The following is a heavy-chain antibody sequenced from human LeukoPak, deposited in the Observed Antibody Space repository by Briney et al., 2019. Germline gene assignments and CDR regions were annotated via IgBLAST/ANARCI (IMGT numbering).Heavy chain of an antibody. CDR3: ADLGVLGI. Sequence: PGGPLRLSCAASGFISKSFDIHWVRQTPGKGLEWVALVRFDGSDKYYADSVRGRFTLSRDNSKNTVYLQMNNLRDEDTALYYCADLGVLGIWGQGTMVTVSS. J-gene: IGHJ3*02. CDR2: VRFDGSDK. D-gene: IGHD3-16*01. CDR1: GFISKSFD. V-gene: IGHV3-30*02.